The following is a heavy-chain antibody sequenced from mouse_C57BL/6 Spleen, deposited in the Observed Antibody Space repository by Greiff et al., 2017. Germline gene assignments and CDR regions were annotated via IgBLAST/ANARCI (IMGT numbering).Heavy chain of an antibody. J-gene: IGHJ3*01. V-gene: IGHV1-74*01. CDR3: AIGGIYYYGSSRTGLAY. CDR1: GYTFTSYW. D-gene: IGHD1-1*01. Sequence: QVQLKQPGAELVKPGASVKVSCKASGYTFTSYWMHWVKQRPGQGLEWIGRIHPSDSDTNYNQKFKGKATLTVDKSSSTAYMQLSSLTSEDSAVYYCAIGGIYYYGSSRTGLAYWGQRTLVTVSA. CDR2: IHPSDSDT.